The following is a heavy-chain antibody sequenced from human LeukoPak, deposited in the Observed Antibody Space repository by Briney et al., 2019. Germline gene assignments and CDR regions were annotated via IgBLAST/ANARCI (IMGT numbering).Heavy chain of an antibody. V-gene: IGHV3-64D*06. CDR1: GFTFSSYA. CDR3: AREVGAYFDY. CDR2: ISSNGGST. Sequence: GGSLRLSCSASGFTFSSYAMHWVRQAPGKGLEYVSAISSNGGSTYYADSVKGRFTISRDNSKNTLYLQMSSLRAEDTAVYYCAREVGAYFDYWGQGTLVTVSS. D-gene: IGHD1-26*01. J-gene: IGHJ4*02.